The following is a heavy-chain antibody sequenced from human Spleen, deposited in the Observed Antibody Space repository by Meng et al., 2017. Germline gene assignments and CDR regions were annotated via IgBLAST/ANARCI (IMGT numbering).Heavy chain of an antibody. D-gene: IGHD2-15*01. V-gene: IGHV1-2*02. Sequence: ASVKVSCKTSGYTFSDYYIHWVRQAPGQGLEWMGWINPNSGDTNYAQKFRGRVTMTGDTSITTAYMELSRVRGDDTAVYYCARDRSGAYSSIDPWGQGTLVTVSS. CDR3: ARDRSGAYSSIDP. CDR1: GYTFSDYY. CDR2: INPNSGDT. J-gene: IGHJ5*02.